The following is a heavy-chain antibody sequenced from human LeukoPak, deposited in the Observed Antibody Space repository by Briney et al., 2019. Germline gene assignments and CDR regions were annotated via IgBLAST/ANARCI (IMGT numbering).Heavy chain of an antibody. Sequence: GGSLRLSCAASGFTFSSYTMNWVRQAPGRGLEWVSYISGSSSTIYYADSVKGRFTISRDNAKNSLYLQMNSLRAEDTALYYCAKDARGTPRVGYGGYFDYWGQGTLVTVSS. CDR1: GFTFSSYT. CDR3: AKDARGTPRVGYGGYFDY. J-gene: IGHJ4*02. V-gene: IGHV3-48*04. CDR2: ISGSSSTI. D-gene: IGHD2-15*01.